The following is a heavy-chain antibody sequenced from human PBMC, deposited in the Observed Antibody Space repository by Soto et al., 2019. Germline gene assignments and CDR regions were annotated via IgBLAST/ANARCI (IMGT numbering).Heavy chain of an antibody. CDR1: GGSISSYY. J-gene: IGHJ1*01. D-gene: IGHD6-19*01. CDR3: ARGELKWLVGYFQH. V-gene: IGHV4-59*01. Sequence: SETLSLTCTVSGGSISSYYWSWIRQPPGKGLEWIGYIYYSGSTNYNPSLKSRVTISVDTSKNQFSLKLSSVTAADTAVYYCARGELKWLVGYFQHWGQGTLVTVSS. CDR2: IYYSGST.